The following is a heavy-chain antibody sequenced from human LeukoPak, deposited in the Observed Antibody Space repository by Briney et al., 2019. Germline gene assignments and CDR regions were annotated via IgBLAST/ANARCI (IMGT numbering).Heavy chain of an antibody. CDR1: GFIFSSYT. Sequence: GGSLRLSCAASGFIFSSYTVNWVRQAPGKGLEWVSVIYSGGSTYYADSVKGRFTISRDNSKNTLYLQMNSLRAEDTAVYYCARPSDCGGDCYSYYYYGMDVWGQGTTVTVSS. CDR3: ARPSDCGGDCYSYYYYGMDV. D-gene: IGHD2-21*02. V-gene: IGHV3-66*04. CDR2: IYSGGST. J-gene: IGHJ6*02.